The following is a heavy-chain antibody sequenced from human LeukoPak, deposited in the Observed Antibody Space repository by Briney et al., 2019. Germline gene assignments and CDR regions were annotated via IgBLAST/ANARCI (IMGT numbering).Heavy chain of an antibody. J-gene: IGHJ4*02. CDR2: INHSGST. D-gene: IGHD3-16*02. CDR1: GFTFSSYW. Sequence: GSLRLSCAASGFTFSSYWMSWVRQAPGKGLEWIGEINHSGSTNYNPSLKSRVTISVDTSKNQFSLKLSSVTAADTAVYYCAREKDYVWGSYRSPRGGFDYWGQGTLVTVSS. CDR3: AREKDYVWGSYRSPRGGFDY. V-gene: IGHV4-34*01.